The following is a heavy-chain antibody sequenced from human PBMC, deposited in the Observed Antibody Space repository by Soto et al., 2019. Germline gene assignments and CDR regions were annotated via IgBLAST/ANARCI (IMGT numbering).Heavy chain of an antibody. CDR3: TTFNVDTAMVYLGNYYYGMDV. CDR1: GFTFSNAW. V-gene: IGHV3-15*07. D-gene: IGHD5-18*01. J-gene: IGHJ6*02. Sequence: PGGSLRLSCGASGFTFSNAWMNWVRQAPGKGLEWVGRIKSKTDGGTTDYAAPVKGRFTISRDDSKNTLYLQMNSLKTEDTAVYYCTTFNVDTAMVYLGNYYYGMDVWGQGTTLTVSS. CDR2: IKSKTDGGTT.